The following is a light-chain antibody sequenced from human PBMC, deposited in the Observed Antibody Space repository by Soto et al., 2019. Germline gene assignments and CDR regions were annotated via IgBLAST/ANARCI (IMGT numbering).Light chain of an antibody. J-gene: IGLJ1*01. CDR2: DVN. V-gene: IGLV2-11*01. CDR3: CSYADNYIFV. CDR1: SGDVGAYDY. Sequence: QSVLTQPRSVSGSPGQSVTISCTGTSGDVGAYDYVSWYQQHPGRAPKLMIYDVNKRPSGVPDRFSGSKSGNTASLTISGLRAEDEADYHCCSYADNYIFVFGTGTKVTVL.